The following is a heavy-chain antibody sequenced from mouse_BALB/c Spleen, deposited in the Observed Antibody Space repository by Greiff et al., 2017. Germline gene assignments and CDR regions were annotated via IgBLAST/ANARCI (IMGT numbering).Heavy chain of an antibody. CDR1: GFTFSSFG. CDR2: ISSGSSTI. Sequence: EVKLVESGGGLVQPGGSRKLSCAASGFTFSSFGMHWVRQAPEKGLEWVAYISSGSSTIYYADTVKGRFTISRDNPKNTLFLQMTSLRSEDTAMYYCARSGYGNYPYYFDYWGQGTTLTVSS. CDR3: ARSGYGNYPYYFDY. V-gene: IGHV5-17*02. J-gene: IGHJ2*01. D-gene: IGHD2-10*02.